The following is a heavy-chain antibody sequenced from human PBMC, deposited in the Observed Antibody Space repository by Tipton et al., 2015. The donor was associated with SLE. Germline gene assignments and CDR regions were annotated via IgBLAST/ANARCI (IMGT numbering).Heavy chain of an antibody. V-gene: IGHV3-73*01. J-gene: IGHJ5*02. CDR3: TRRPDYDIVTGYHIWLDP. CDR1: GFTFSDST. D-gene: IGHD3-9*01. CDR2: IRVKANNYAT. Sequence: GSLRLSCAASGFTFSDSTMHWVRQASGKGLEWLGHIRVKANNYATAYAASVKGRFIISRDDPNNAASLHMNSLKIEDTAVYYCTRRPDYDIVTGYHIWLDPWGQGTQVTVSS.